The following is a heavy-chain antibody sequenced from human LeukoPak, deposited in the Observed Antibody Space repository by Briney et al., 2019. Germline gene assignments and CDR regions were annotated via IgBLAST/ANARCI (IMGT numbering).Heavy chain of an antibody. CDR2: ISSSSSTI. CDR3: ARDSSRYYDSSGFDAFDI. Sequence: GGSLRLSCAASGFTFSSYSMNWVRQAPGKGLEWVSYISSSSSTIYYADSVKGRFTISRDNAKNSLYLQMNSLRAEDTAVYYCARDSSRYYDSSGFDAFDIWGQGTMVTVSS. V-gene: IGHV3-48*01. J-gene: IGHJ3*02. D-gene: IGHD3-22*01. CDR1: GFTFSSYS.